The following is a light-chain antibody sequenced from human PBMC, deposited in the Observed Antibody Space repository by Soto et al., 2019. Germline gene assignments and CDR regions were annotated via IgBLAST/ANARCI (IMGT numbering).Light chain of an antibody. V-gene: IGKV3-11*01. CDR1: QSVSSY. CDR2: DAS. CDR3: QQRSNWPPAT. Sequence: EIVLTQSPATLSLSPGERAILSCRASQSVSSYLAWYQQKPGQAPRLLIYDASNRATGIPARFSGSGSGTDFTLTISSLEPEDFAVYYCQQRSNWPPATFGQGTNVEIK. J-gene: IGKJ1*01.